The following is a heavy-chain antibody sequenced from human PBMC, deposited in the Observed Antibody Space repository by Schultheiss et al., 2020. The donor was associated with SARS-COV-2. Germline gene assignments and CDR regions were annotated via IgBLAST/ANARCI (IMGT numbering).Heavy chain of an antibody. CDR2: ISGSGGST. Sequence: GESLKISCAASGFTFSSYAMSWVRQAPGKGLEWVSAISGSGGSTYYADSVKGRFTISRDNSKNTLYLQMNSLRAEDTAVYYCARDPCSGGSCYLDYWGQGTLVTVAS. D-gene: IGHD2-15*01. V-gene: IGHV3-23*01. J-gene: IGHJ4*02. CDR3: ARDPCSGGSCYLDY. CDR1: GFTFSSYA.